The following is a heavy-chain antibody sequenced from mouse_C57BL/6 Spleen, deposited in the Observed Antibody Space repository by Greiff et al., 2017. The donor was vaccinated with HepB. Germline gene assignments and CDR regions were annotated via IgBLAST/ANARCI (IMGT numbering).Heavy chain of an antibody. CDR2: IDPANGNT. J-gene: IGHJ3*01. Sequence: VQLKQPGAELVKPGASVKLSCTASGFNIKNTYMHWVKQRPEQGLEWIGRIDPANGNTKYAPKFQGKATITADTSSNTAYLQLSSLTSEDTAIYYCARRYGSSPAWFAYWGQGTLVTVSA. V-gene: IGHV14-3*01. CDR3: ARRYGSSPAWFAY. CDR1: GFNIKNTY. D-gene: IGHD1-1*01.